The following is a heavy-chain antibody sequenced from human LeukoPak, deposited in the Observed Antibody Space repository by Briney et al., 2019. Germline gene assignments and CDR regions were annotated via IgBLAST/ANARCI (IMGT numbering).Heavy chain of an antibody. Sequence: SQTLSLTCAISGDSVSSNSAAWIWIRQSPSRGLEWLGRTYYRSKWYTEYAVSVKSRITINPDTSKNQFSLQLSSVNPEDTAVYYGARLGSGSNYWGQGTLVTVSS. CDR3: ARLGSGSNY. D-gene: IGHD3-10*01. CDR2: TYYRSKWYT. V-gene: IGHV6-1*01. J-gene: IGHJ4*02. CDR1: GDSVSSNSAA.